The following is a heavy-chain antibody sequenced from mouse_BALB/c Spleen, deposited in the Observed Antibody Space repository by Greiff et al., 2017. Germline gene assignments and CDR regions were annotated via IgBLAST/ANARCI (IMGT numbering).Heavy chain of an antibody. CDR3: ARNWEGYYAMDY. CDR2: INSNGGST. J-gene: IGHJ4*01. D-gene: IGHD4-1*01. V-gene: IGHV5-6-2*01. Sequence: EVKLVESGGGLVKLGGSLKLSCAASGFTFSSYYMSWVRQTPEKRLELVAAINSNGGSTYYPDTVKGRFTISRDNAKNTLYLQMSSLKSEDTALYYCARNWEGYYAMDYWGQGTSVTVSS. CDR1: GFTFSSYY.